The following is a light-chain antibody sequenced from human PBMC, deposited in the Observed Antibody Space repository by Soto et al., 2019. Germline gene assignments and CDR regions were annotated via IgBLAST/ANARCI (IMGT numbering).Light chain of an antibody. CDR1: SSDVGAYNY. Sequence: QYALTQPPSASGSLGQSVTISCTGTSSDVGAYNYVSWYQHRPGKAPKLILYEVTKWPSGVPARFFGSKSGTTASLTVAGLQAEDEADYYCSSYADSSNFVFGTGTKLTVL. CDR3: SSYADSSNFV. V-gene: IGLV2-8*01. J-gene: IGLJ1*01. CDR2: EVT.